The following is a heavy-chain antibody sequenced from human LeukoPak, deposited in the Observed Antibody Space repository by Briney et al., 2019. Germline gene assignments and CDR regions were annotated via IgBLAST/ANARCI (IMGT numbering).Heavy chain of an antibody. V-gene: IGHV4-59*06. CDR3: ASLIAESYDSSGYWGNY. D-gene: IGHD3-22*01. CDR2: IYYSGST. CDR1: GGFINSYY. J-gene: IGHJ4*02. Sequence: SETLSLTCTVSGGFINSYYWSWIRQHPGKGLEWIGYIYYSGSTYYNPSLKSRVTISVDTSKNQFSLKLSSVTAADTAVYYCASLIAESYDSSGYWGNYWGQGTLVTVSS.